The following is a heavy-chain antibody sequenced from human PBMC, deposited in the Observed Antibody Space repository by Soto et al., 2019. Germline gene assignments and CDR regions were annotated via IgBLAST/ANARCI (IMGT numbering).Heavy chain of an antibody. Sequence: PSETLSLTCTVSGGSISSYYWSWIRQPAGKGLEWIGRIYTSGSTNYNPSLKSRVTMSVDTSKNQFSLKLSSVTAADTAVYYCARDLRRGYDFYYHGMDVWGQGTTVTVSS. CDR3: ARDLRRGYDFYYHGMDV. CDR2: IYTSGST. D-gene: IGHD5-12*01. V-gene: IGHV4-4*07. CDR1: GGSISSYY. J-gene: IGHJ6*02.